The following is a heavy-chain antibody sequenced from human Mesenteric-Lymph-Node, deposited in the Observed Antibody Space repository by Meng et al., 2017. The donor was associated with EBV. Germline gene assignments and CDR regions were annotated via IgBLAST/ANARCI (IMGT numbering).Heavy chain of an antibody. CDR3: AHIAPSRAAAANVDY. J-gene: IGHJ4*01. D-gene: IGHD6-13*01. CDR2: IYWDDDK. CDR1: GFLFSTSGVG. Sequence: QITLKESGPTLVKPTQTLMLTCTFSGFLFSTSGVGVGWIRQPPGKALEWLALIYWDDDKRYSPSLESRLTITKDTSKNQVVLTMTSMDPVDTATYYCAHIAPSRAAAANVDYWGHGTLVTVSS. V-gene: IGHV2-5*02.